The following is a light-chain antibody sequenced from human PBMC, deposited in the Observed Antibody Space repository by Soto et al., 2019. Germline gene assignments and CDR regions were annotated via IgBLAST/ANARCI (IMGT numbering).Light chain of an antibody. CDR1: QGIRNF. Sequence: DIQMTQSPTSLYASVGDRVTITCRASQGIRNFVAWYQQKPGKPPKLLNYAASTLQSGAPSRFSGSVSGTDFTLSIMSLQPEDVATYSCQRYSSVPVFGPGTKVEI. V-gene: IGKV1-27*01. J-gene: IGKJ3*01. CDR3: QRYSSVPV. CDR2: AAS.